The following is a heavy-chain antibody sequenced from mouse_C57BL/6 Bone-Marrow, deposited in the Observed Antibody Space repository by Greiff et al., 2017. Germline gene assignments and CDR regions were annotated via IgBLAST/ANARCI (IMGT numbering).Heavy chain of an antibody. CDR2: RWSGGST. D-gene: IGHD2-5*01. V-gene: IGHV2-4*01. CDR1: GFSLTSYG. Sequence: VKLLESGPGLVQPSQSLSITCTVSGFSLTSYGVHWVRQPPGKGLEWLGVRWSGGSTDYNAAFISRLSISKDNYKSQVFFKMNILQADDTAIYYCSSTSCCYSNPHWAFDVWGTGTTVSGSS. J-gene: IGHJ1*03. CDR3: SSTSCCYSNPHWAFDV.